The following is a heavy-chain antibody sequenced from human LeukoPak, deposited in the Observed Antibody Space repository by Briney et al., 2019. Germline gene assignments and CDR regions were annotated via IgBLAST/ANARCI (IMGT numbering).Heavy chain of an antibody. CDR1: GYTFTSDG. Sequence: ASVKVSCKASGYTFTSDGITWVRQAPGQGLEWMGWISPYTGATNYPQKFQGRVTMTTDTSTRTAYMEMRSLRSDDTAVYYCARRRSDGVTDYWGQGTLVTVS. CDR2: ISPYTGAT. CDR3: ARRRSDGVTDY. D-gene: IGHD2-8*01. V-gene: IGHV1-18*01. J-gene: IGHJ4*01.